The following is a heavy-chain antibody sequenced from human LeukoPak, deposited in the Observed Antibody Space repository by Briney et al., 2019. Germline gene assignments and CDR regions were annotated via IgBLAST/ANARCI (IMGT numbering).Heavy chain of an antibody. J-gene: IGHJ5*02. CDR2: INPNSGGT. CDR3: ARVDGIFGVVTMGSYNWFDP. V-gene: IGHV1-2*02. CDR1: GYTFTGYY. D-gene: IGHD3-3*01. Sequence: GASVKVSCKVSGYTFTGYYMHWVRQAPGQGLEWMGWINPNSGGTNYAQKFQGRVTMTRDTSISTAYMELSRLRSDDTAVYYCARVDGIFGVVTMGSYNWFDPWGQGTLVTVSS.